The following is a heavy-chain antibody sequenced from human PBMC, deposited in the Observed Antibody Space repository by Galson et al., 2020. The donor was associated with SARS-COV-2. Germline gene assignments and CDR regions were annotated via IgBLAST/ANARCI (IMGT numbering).Heavy chain of an antibody. CDR1: GFTFSGSA. V-gene: IGHV3-73*01. J-gene: IGHJ4*02. CDR3: TTHPDIVARENDC. CDR2: IRSKANSYAT. Sequence: GGSLRLSCAASGFTFSGSAMHWVRQASGKGLEWVGRIRSKANSYATAYSASVKGRFTISRDDSKNTAYLQMNSLKTEDTAVYYCTTHPDIVARENDCWGQGTLVTVSS. D-gene: IGHD5-12*01.